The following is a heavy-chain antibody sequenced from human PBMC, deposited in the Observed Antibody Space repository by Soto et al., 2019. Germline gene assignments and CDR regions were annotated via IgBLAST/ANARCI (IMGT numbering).Heavy chain of an antibody. J-gene: IGHJ4*02. Sequence: GGSLRLSCAVSGFNLRNYEMNWVRQVPGKGLEWISKISGSNNNIYYADSVQGRFTISRDNANNVLFLQMNSLRAEDTATYHCATEELCGADCYFFKHWGQGTLVTVSS. D-gene: IGHD2-21*02. CDR1: GFNLRNYE. CDR3: ATEELCGADCYFFKH. CDR2: ISGSNNNI. V-gene: IGHV3-48*03.